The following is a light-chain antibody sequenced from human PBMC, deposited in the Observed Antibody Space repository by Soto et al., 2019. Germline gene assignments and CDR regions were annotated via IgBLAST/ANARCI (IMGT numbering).Light chain of an antibody. CDR3: CSYAGSSTGV. V-gene: IGLV2-23*01. CDR1: SSDVGSYNL. J-gene: IGLJ3*02. Sequence: QSALTQPASVSGSPGQSITISCTGTSSDVGSYNLVSWYQQHPGKAPKLMIYEGNERPSGVSNRFSGSKSGNTASLTISGLQAEDGADYYCCSYAGSSTGVFGGGTKLTVL. CDR2: EGN.